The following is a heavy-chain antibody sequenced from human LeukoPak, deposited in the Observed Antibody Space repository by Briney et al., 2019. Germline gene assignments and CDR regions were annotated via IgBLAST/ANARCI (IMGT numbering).Heavy chain of an antibody. CDR1: GGSFSGYY. CDR3: ARRHSGSYNDY. CDR2: INHSGST. Sequence: PSETLSLTCAVYGGSFSGYYWSWIRQPPGEGLEWIGEINHSGSTNYNPSLKSRVTISVDTSKNQFSLKLSSVTAADTAVYYCARRHSGSYNDYWGQGTLVTVSS. D-gene: IGHD1-26*01. J-gene: IGHJ4*02. V-gene: IGHV4-34*01.